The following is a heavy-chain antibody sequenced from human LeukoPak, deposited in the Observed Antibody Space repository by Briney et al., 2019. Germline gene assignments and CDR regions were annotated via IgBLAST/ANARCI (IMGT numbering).Heavy chain of an antibody. D-gene: IGHD3-9*01. CDR1: GFTFDDYA. J-gene: IGHJ3*02. CDR3: AKGGVVDILNSHDAFDI. Sequence: PGGSLRLSCAGSGFTFDDYAMHWVRQPPGKGLEWVSGINWNSGSIGYADSVKGRFTISRDNAKNSLYLQMNSLRAEDTALYYRAKGGVVDILNSHDAFDIWGQGTMVTVSS. V-gene: IGHV3-9*01. CDR2: INWNSGSI.